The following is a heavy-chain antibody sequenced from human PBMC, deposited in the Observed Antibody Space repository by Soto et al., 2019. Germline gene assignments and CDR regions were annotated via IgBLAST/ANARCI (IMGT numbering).Heavy chain of an antibody. V-gene: IGHV3-23*01. CDR1: GFTFSSYA. J-gene: IGHJ4*02. CDR3: AKGVEDIVVVPAVMLDY. D-gene: IGHD2-2*01. CDR2: ISGSGGST. Sequence: PGGSLRLSCAASGFTFSSYAMSWVRQAPGKGLEWVSAISGSGGSTYYADSVKGRFTISRDNSKNTLYLQMNSLRAEDTAVYYCAKGVEDIVVVPAVMLDYWGQGTLVTVSS.